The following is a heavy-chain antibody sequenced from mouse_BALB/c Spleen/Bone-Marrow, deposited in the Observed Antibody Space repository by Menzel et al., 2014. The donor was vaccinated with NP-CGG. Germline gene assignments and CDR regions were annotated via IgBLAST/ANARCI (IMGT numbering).Heavy chain of an antibody. V-gene: IGHV1S81*02. D-gene: IGHD2-2*01. Sequence: QVQLQQSGAELVKPGASVKLSCKASGYTFTSYWMHWVKQRPGQGLEWIGEMDPNTGRTDYNKKFKSQVSLTVDKSYSTAYMHLSSLTSEDSAVYYCARINGYDYWGQGTTLTVSS. CDR1: GYTFTSYW. J-gene: IGHJ2*01. CDR2: MDPNTGRT. CDR3: ARINGYDY.